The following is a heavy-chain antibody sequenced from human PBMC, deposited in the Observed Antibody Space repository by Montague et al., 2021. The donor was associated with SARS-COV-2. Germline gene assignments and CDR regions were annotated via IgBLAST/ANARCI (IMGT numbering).Heavy chain of an antibody. Sequence: SLRLSCAASGFTFSSYAMHWVRQAPGKGLEWVAVISYDGSNKYYTDSAKGRFTISRDNSKNTLYLQMNSLRAEDTAVYYCARDGTVVNAFDIWGQGTMVTVSS. CDR1: GFTFSSYA. V-gene: IGHV3-30-3*01. D-gene: IGHD4-23*01. CDR2: ISYDGSNK. J-gene: IGHJ3*02. CDR3: ARDGTVVNAFDI.